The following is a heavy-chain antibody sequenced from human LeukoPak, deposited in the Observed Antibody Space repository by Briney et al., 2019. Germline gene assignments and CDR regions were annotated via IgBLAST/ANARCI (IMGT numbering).Heavy chain of an antibody. Sequence: VASVKVSCKASGYTFTSYGISWVRQVPGQGLEWMGWISPYNGHTKYADTLQGRITMTTDTSTSTAYMELRSLRSDDTAVYSCARDRNNYGSGSYPSDYWGQGTLVTVSS. J-gene: IGHJ4*02. V-gene: IGHV1-18*01. CDR3: ARDRNNYGSGSYPSDY. CDR2: ISPYNGHT. CDR1: GYTFTSYG. D-gene: IGHD3-10*01.